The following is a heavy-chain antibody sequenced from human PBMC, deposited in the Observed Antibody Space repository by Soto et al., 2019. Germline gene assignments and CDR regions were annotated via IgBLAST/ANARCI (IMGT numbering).Heavy chain of an antibody. Sequence: PGGSLRLSCAASGFTFSSYCMSWVRQAPGKGLEWVANIKGDGSEKYYVDSVKGRFTISRDNAKNSVYLQMNSLRAEDTAVYYCSSQPANGDYNNYATAYWGPGTLVTVSS. V-gene: IGHV3-7*03. CDR3: SSQPANGDYNNYATAY. D-gene: IGHD4-4*01. J-gene: IGHJ4*02. CDR2: IKGDGSEK. CDR1: GFTFSSYC.